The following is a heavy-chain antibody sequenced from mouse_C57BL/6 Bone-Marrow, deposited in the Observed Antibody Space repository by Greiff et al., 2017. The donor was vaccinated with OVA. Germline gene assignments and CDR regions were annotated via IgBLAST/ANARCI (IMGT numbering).Heavy chain of an antibody. Sequence: VQLKEPGTVLARPGASVKMSCKTSGYTFTSYWMHWVKQRPGQGLEWIGAIYPGNSDTSYNQKFKGKATLTAVTSASTAYMELSSLTTEDSAVYYCTRRLAGLSYWGQGTTLTVSS. CDR2: IYPGNSDT. CDR3: TRRLAGLSY. CDR1: GYTFTSYW. D-gene: IGHD2-13*01. J-gene: IGHJ2*01. V-gene: IGHV1-5*01.